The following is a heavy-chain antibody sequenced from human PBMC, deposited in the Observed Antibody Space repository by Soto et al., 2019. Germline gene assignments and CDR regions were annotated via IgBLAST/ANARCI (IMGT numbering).Heavy chain of an antibody. Sequence: SETLSLTCAVSGGSISSGGYSWSSIRQPPGKGLEWIGYINHLETTFYNPSFESRLTLSIDRAKNQFSLKLHSMSAADRAVYFCARGGGSDSFDYWGQGILVTVSS. CDR3: ARGGGSDSFDY. CDR1: GGSISSGGYS. V-gene: IGHV4-30-2*01. D-gene: IGHD1-26*01. CDR2: INHLETT. J-gene: IGHJ4*02.